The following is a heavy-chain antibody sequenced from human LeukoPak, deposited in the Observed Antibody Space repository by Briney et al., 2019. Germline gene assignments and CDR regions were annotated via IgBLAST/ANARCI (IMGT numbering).Heavy chain of an antibody. J-gene: IGHJ4*02. D-gene: IGHD5-18*01. CDR2: IYHSGST. V-gene: IGHV4-30-2*01. CDR3: ARGYSYGYEPFDY. CDR1: GGSISSGGYS. Sequence: PSETLSLTCAVSGGSISSGGYSWSRIRQPPGKGLEWIGYIYHSGSTYYNPSLKSRVTISVDRSKNQFSLKLSSVTAADTAVYYCARGYSYGYEPFDYWGQGTLVTASS.